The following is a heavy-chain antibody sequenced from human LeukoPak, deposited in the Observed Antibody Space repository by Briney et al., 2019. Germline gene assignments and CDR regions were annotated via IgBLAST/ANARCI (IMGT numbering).Heavy chain of an antibody. CDR2: THYSGST. CDR3: GRRTFYDTLTGYKYWYFDL. Sequence: PSETLSLTCTVSGGSISSYYWSRIRQPPGKRLEWIGYTHYSGSTDKNPSLWSRVTISVDTSKNQISLKLSSMTAADTAVYYCGRRTFYDTLTGYKYWYFDLWGRGTLVTVSS. D-gene: IGHD3-9*01. V-gene: IGHV4-59*01. CDR1: GGSISSYY. J-gene: IGHJ2*01.